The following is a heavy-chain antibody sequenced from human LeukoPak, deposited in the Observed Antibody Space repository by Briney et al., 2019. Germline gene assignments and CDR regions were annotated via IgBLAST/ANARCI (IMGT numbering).Heavy chain of an antibody. Sequence: ASVKVSCKASGYTFTSYDINWVRQATGQGLEWMGWMNPNSGNTGYAQEFQGRVTMTRNTSISTAYMELSSLRSEDTAVYYCARRLRYFDQSLGYWGQGTLVTVSS. V-gene: IGHV1-8*01. D-gene: IGHD3-9*01. CDR2: MNPNSGNT. CDR1: GYTFTSYD. J-gene: IGHJ4*02. CDR3: ARRLRYFDQSLGY.